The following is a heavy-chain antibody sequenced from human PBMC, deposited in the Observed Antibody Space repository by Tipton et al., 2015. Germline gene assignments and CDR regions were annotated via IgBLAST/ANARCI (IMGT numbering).Heavy chain of an antibody. Sequence: PGLVKPSETLSLTCDVSAYSISSDYYWGWIRQPPGKGLEWIGSISHSGNTYYNPSLKSRVTMSRDTSKNQFSLKLTSVTAADTAVYYCACQDYDSLTRDYQTVDYWGQGTLVTVSS. CDR1: AYSISSDYY. V-gene: IGHV4-38-2*01. CDR2: ISHSGNT. J-gene: IGHJ4*02. D-gene: IGHD3-9*01. CDR3: ACQDYDSLTRDYQTVDY.